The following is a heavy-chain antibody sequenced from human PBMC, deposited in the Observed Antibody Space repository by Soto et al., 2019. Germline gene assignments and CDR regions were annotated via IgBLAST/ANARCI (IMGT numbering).Heavy chain of an antibody. Sequence: SETLSLTCAVSGHSISSGFYYWGWIRQPPGKGLEWIGSMYHSGSTYYNPSLKSRVTMSVDTSKNQLSLKLTSLTAADTAVYYCARYGYSYSMRFFDKWGQGTPVTFSS. J-gene: IGHJ4*02. CDR3: ARYGYSYSMRFFDK. CDR2: MYHSGST. V-gene: IGHV4-38-2*01. D-gene: IGHD5-18*01. CDR1: GHSISSGFYY.